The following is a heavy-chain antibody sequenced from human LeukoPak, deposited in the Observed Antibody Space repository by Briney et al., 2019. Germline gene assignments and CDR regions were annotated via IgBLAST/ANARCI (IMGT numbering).Heavy chain of an antibody. D-gene: IGHD3-22*01. J-gene: IGHJ4*02. CDR2: INPNSGGT. Sequence: ASVNVSCKASGHTFTGYYMHWVRHAPGQGLEWMGWINPNSGGTKYTQKFQGRVTMTRDTSISTAYMELSRLRADDTGVYYCARDEGSGYYLYYFDYWGQGTLVTVSS. V-gene: IGHV1-2*02. CDR3: ARDEGSGYYLYYFDY. CDR1: GHTFTGYY.